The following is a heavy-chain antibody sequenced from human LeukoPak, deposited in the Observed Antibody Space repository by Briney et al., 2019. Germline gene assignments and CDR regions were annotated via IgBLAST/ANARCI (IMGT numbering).Heavy chain of an antibody. J-gene: IGHJ3*02. CDR1: GFTFSSYW. V-gene: IGHV3-7*03. D-gene: IGHD5-18*01. CDR3: AKVQSGNTYDDPFDI. Sequence: QAGGSLRLSCAASGFTFSSYWMSWVRQAPGKGLEWVANIKKDGSEKYYVDSVKGRFTISRDNAKNSLYLQMSSLRAEDMALYYCAKVQSGNTYDDPFDIWGQGTMVTVSS. CDR2: IKKDGSEK.